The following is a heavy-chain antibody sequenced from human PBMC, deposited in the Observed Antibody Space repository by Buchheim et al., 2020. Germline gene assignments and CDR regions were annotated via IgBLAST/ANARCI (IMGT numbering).Heavy chain of an antibody. CDR1: GGSISSGSYF. V-gene: IGHV4-39*01. CDR2: LHYSGRT. D-gene: IGHD2-15*01. Sequence: QLLLQESGPGLVKPSETLSLTCIVSGGSISSGSYFWGWIRQPPGKGLEWLGTLHYSGRTYYNASLQSRVTISVYTSKNQFSLKLTSVSAADTAVYFCARMLDCSGRTCYHYYAMDVWGQGTT. CDR3: ARMLDCSGRTCYHYYAMDV. J-gene: IGHJ6*02.